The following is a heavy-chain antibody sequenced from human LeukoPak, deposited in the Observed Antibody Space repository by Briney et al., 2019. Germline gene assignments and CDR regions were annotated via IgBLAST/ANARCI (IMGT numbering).Heavy chain of an antibody. CDR1: GGSISSGGYY. CDR2: IYYSGST. J-gene: IGHJ4*02. Sequence: PSETLSLTCTVSGGSISSGGYYWSWIRQHPGKGLEWIGYIYYSGSTYYNPSLKSRVTISVDTSKNQFSLKLSSVTAADTAVYYCAITPDYGAYGALNYWGQGTLVTVSS. D-gene: IGHD4-17*01. V-gene: IGHV4-31*03. CDR3: AITPDYGAYGALNY.